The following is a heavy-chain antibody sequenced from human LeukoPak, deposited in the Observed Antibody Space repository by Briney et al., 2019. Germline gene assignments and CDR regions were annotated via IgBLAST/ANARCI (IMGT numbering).Heavy chain of an antibody. V-gene: IGHV4-38-2*01. CDR2: IYHSGST. Sequence: SETLSLTCAVSGYSINSDYYWGWIRQSPDKGLEWSGIIYHSGSTYYNPSLKSRFTISVDTSKNQFSLKVTSVTAADTAVYYCARFYYYDTTGYPYYYMDVWGKGTTVTVSS. J-gene: IGHJ6*03. CDR3: ARFYYYDTTGYPYYYMDV. CDR1: GYSINSDYY. D-gene: IGHD3-22*01.